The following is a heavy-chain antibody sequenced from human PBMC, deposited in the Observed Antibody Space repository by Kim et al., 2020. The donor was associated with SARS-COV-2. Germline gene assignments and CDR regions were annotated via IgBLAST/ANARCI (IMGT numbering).Heavy chain of an antibody. J-gene: IGHJ3*01. V-gene: IGHV3-23*01. CDR1: GFIFRNYA. D-gene: IGHD1-1*01. CDR3: ARDVRGTRAFDV. CDR2: ISGSGGYT. Sequence: GGSLRLSCAASGFIFRNYAMTWVRQAPGKGLEWVSIISGSGGYTYYADSVKGRFTISRDNSKNTLDLQMNSLRAEDTAVYSCARDVRGTRAFDVWGQGTLVAVSS.